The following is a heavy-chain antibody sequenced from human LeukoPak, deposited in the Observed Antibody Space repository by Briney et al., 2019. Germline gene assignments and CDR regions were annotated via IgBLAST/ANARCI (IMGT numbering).Heavy chain of an antibody. CDR2: INHSGST. J-gene: IGHJ4*02. Sequence: SETLSLTCAVYGVSFSGYYWSWIRQPPGKGLEWIGDINHSGSTNYNPSLRSRVTISVDTAKNQCSLKLSSVTAADTAVYYCARSWRIAARPKSLDYWGQGTLVTVSS. V-gene: IGHV4-34*01. CDR1: GVSFSGYY. CDR3: ARSWRIAARPKSLDY. D-gene: IGHD6-6*01.